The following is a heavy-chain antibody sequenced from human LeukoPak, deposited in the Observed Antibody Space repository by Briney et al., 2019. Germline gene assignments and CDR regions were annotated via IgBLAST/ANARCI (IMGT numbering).Heavy chain of an antibody. CDR1: GYTFTGYY. V-gene: IGHV1-2*02. J-gene: IGHJ1*01. D-gene: IGHD6-6*01. CDR2: INPNSGGT. Sequence: GASVKVSCKASGYTFTGYYMHWVRQAPGQGLEWMGWINPNSGGTNYAQEFQGRVTMTRDTSISTAYMELSRLRSDGTAVYYCARGVYGSSEYFQHWGQGTLVTVSS. CDR3: ARGVYGSSEYFQH.